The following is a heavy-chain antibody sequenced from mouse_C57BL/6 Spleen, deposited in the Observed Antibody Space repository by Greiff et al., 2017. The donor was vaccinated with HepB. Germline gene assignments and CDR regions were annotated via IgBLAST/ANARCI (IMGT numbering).Heavy chain of an antibody. D-gene: IGHD2-10*01. V-gene: IGHV1-49*01. Sequence: LQESGAELVRPGSSVKLSCKDSYFAFMASAMHWVKQRPGHGLEWIGSFTMYSDATEYSENFKGKATLTANTSSSTAYMELSSLTSDDSAVYYCVSSYYGNYTLAYWGQGTLVTVSA. J-gene: IGHJ3*01. CDR3: VSSYYGNYTLAY. CDR2: FTMYSDAT. CDR1: YFAFMASA.